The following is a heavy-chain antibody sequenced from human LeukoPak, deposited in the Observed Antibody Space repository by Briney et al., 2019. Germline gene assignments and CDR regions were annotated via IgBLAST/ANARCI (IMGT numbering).Heavy chain of an antibody. J-gene: IGHJ4*02. V-gene: IGHV3-23*01. CDR3: AKPQYYYDSSGYYYFDY. CDR1: GFTFSSSA. CDR2: ISNNGGYT. Sequence: PGGSLRLSCAASGFTFSSSAMSWVRQAPGKGLEWVSAISNNGGYTYYADSVQGRFTISRDNSKSTLYLQMNSLRAEDTAVYYCAKPQYYYDSSGYYYFDYWGQGTLVTVSS. D-gene: IGHD3-22*01.